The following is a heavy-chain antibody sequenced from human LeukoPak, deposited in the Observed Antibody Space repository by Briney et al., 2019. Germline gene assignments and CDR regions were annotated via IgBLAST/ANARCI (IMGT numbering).Heavy chain of an antibody. D-gene: IGHD3-3*01. J-gene: IGHJ6*02. V-gene: IGHV3-48*03. Sequence: GGSLRLSCAASGFTFSSYEMNWVRQAPGKGLEWVSYISSSGSTIYYADSVKGRFTISRDNTKNSLYLQMNSLRAEDTAVYYCARDRRAIFGVVTLYYYYGMDVWGQGTTVTVSS. CDR3: ARDRRAIFGVVTLYYYYGMDV. CDR1: GFTFSSYE. CDR2: ISSSGSTI.